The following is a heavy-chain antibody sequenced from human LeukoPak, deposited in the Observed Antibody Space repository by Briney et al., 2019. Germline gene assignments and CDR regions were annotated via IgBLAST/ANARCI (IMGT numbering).Heavy chain of an antibody. J-gene: IGHJ6*03. D-gene: IGHD2-2*01. V-gene: IGHV3-23*01. Sequence: GGSLRLSCAASGFTFSSYAMSWVRQAPGKGLEWVSAISGSGGSTYYADSVKGRFTISRDNSKNTLYLQMNSLRAEDTAVYYCAKLDGEGVPAASSRPPHYYYYYMDVWSKGTTVTVSS. CDR1: GFTFSSYA. CDR3: AKLDGEGVPAASSRPPHYYYYYMDV. CDR2: ISGSGGST.